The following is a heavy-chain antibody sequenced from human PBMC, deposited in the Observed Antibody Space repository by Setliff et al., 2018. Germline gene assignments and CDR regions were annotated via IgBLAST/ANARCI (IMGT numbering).Heavy chain of an antibody. CDR2: IYYSGST. CDR3: ARGRIQLWKYYFDY. D-gene: IGHD5-18*01. Sequence: SEILSLTCTVSGGSISSSSYYWGWIRQPPGKGLEWIGSIYYSGSTYYNPSLKSRVTISVDTSKNQFSLKLSSVTAADTAVYYCARGRIQLWKYYFDYWGQGTLVTVS. CDR1: GGSISSSSYY. V-gene: IGHV4-39*01. J-gene: IGHJ4*02.